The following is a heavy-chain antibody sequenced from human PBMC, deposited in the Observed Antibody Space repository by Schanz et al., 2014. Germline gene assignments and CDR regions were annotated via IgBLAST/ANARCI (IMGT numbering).Heavy chain of an antibody. Sequence: SGAEARKPGASVKASCTASGYTFSNYYIHWVRQGPGQGLECMVWISAYNGNTNYAQKLKGRVKITGDKSRSTVYMELRRLRAEYTAVYYCARGCRITISGVVNEGGQGSRVTV. CDR2: ISAYNGNT. V-gene: IGHV1-18*04. D-gene: IGHD3-3*01. CDR1: GYTFSNYY. CDR3: ARGCRITISGVVNE. J-gene: IGHJ4*02.